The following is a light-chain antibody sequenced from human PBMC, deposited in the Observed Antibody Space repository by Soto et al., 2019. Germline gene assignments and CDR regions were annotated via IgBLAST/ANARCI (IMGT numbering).Light chain of an antibody. V-gene: IGKV3-15*01. CDR1: QTISTD. CDR2: GAS. Sequence: EVVMTQSPATVSVFPGEGVTLSCRASQTISTDLAWYQQKPGQAPRLLIYGASTRATGVPDRFSGGVSGTEFTLTISSLQSEDFAFYYCQQNNKWPPATFGGGTKVEIK. J-gene: IGKJ4*01. CDR3: QQNNKWPPAT.